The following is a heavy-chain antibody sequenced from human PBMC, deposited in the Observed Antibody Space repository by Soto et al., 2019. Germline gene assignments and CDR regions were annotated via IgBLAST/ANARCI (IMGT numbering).Heavy chain of an antibody. J-gene: IGHJ4*02. CDR1: GFTFSIAW. V-gene: IGHV3-15*07. CDR2: IKSEADGGTT. Sequence: EVQLVESGGGLVKPGGSLRLSCAASGFTFSIAWVNWVRQAPGKGLEWVGRIKSEADGGTTDYATPVEGRFAISREDSKNTLYLQMNSLKAEDTAVYYCTTDKSYWGQGTLVTVSA. CDR3: TTDKSY.